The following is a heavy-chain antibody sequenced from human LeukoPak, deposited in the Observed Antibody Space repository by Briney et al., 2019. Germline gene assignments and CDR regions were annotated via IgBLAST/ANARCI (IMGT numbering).Heavy chain of an antibody. J-gene: IGHJ4*02. CDR3: AKNQDAGYSSSCLDY. CDR1: GLTFSNYG. CDR2: ISYDGSNK. D-gene: IGHD6-13*01. V-gene: IGHV3-30*18. Sequence: AGGSLRLSCAASGLTFSNYGMHWVRQAPGKGLEWVAVISYDGSNKYYADSVKGRFTISRDSSKNTLYLQMNSLRAEDTAVYYCAKNQDAGYSSSCLDYWGQGTLVTVSS.